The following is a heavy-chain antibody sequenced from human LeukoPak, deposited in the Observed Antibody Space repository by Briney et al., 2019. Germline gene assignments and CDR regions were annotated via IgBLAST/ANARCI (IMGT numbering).Heavy chain of an antibody. Sequence: EGSLRLSCAASEFTLGSYAMSWVRQAPGKGLEWVSGISANAANTHYAESVRGRFIISRDNSKNTLYLQMNSLRAGDTALYFCARYNYPDSTGSFHWGQGTLVTVSS. CDR1: EFTLGSYA. CDR3: ARYNYPDSTGSFH. J-gene: IGHJ4*02. CDR2: ISANAANT. D-gene: IGHD3-22*01. V-gene: IGHV3-23*01.